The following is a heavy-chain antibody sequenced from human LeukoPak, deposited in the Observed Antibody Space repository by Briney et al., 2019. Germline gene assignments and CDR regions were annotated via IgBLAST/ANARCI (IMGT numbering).Heavy chain of an antibody. J-gene: IGHJ4*02. D-gene: IGHD3-10*01. Sequence: HPSETLSLTCTVSGGSISSDTYFWSWIRQPAGKGLEWIGRISSSWITNYNPSLKSRVTISVDTSKNQFSMKLSSVTAADTALYYCAREGPHGSGIYYNPLDYWGQGALVIVSS. CDR3: AREGPHGSGIYYNPLDY. CDR1: GGSISSDTYF. V-gene: IGHV4-61*02. CDR2: ISSSWIT.